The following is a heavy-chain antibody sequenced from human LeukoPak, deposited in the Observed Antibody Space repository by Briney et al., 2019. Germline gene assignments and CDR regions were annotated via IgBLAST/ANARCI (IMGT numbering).Heavy chain of an antibody. Sequence: PSQTLSLTCTVSGPSISSGSYCWSWIRQPAGKGLELIGRIYTSGSTHYNPSLKSRVTISVDTSKNQFSLKLSSVTAADTAVYYCARVRGYCSGGSCYAVDYWGQGTLVTVSS. D-gene: IGHD2-15*01. CDR2: IYTSGST. CDR1: GPSISSGSYC. V-gene: IGHV4-61*02. CDR3: ARVRGYCSGGSCYAVDY. J-gene: IGHJ4*02.